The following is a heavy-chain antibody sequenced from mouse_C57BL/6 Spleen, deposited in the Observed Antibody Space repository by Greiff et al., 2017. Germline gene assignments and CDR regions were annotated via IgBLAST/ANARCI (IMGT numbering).Heavy chain of an antibody. Sequence: DVQLVESGGGLVKPGGSLKLSCAASGFTFSSYAMSWVRQTPEKRLEWVATISDGGSYTYYPDNVKGRFTISRDNAKNNLYLQMSHLKSEDTAMYYCAVYYGYDGYAMDYWGQGTSVTVSS. V-gene: IGHV5-4*01. CDR1: GFTFSSYA. CDR3: AVYYGYDGYAMDY. J-gene: IGHJ4*01. CDR2: ISDGGSYT. D-gene: IGHD2-2*01.